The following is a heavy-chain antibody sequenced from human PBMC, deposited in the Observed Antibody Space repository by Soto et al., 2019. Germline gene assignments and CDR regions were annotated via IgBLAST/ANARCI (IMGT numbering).Heavy chain of an antibody. J-gene: IGHJ6*02. CDR1: GYSVSSRDYY. V-gene: IGHV4-39*01. Sequence: QLHLQESGPGLVKPSETLSLTCSVSGYSVSSRDYYWAWIRQPPGKGLEWIGSMLYSGLTYYSPSVKSRAALSVDTSKNQFSVRLNSVIASDAAVYYCAPLSVSLSGPYGIHVWGQGTTVTVSS. CDR3: APLSVSLSGPYGIHV. CDR2: MLYSGLT. D-gene: IGHD2-15*01.